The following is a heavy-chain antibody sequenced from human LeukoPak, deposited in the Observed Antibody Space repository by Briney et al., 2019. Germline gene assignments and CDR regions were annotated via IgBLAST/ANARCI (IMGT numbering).Heavy chain of an antibody. CDR1: GFTFSSYA. CDR3: AREERYGDYKDASWFDP. J-gene: IGHJ5*02. V-gene: IGHV3-30-3*01. Sequence: GGSLRLSCAASGFTFSSYAMHWVRQAPGKGLEWVAVISYDGSNKYYADSVKGRFTISRDNSKNTLYLQMNSLRAEDTAVYYCAREERYGDYKDASWFDPWGQGTLVTVSS. D-gene: IGHD4-17*01. CDR2: ISYDGSNK.